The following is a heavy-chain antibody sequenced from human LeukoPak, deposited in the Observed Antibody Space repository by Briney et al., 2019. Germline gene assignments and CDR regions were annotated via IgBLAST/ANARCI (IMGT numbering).Heavy chain of an antibody. CDR2: ISGSDDGT. Sequence: GGSLRLSCTASGFTFSTYAMSWVRQIPGKGLEWVSAISGSDDGTYYADSVKGRFTISRDNSRNTLYLQMNTLRAEDTAVYFCAKSPVSSCRGSFCYPFDYWGQGNLVTVSS. CDR1: GFTFSTYA. V-gene: IGHV3-23*01. J-gene: IGHJ4*02. CDR3: AKSPVSSCRGSFCYPFDY. D-gene: IGHD2-15*01.